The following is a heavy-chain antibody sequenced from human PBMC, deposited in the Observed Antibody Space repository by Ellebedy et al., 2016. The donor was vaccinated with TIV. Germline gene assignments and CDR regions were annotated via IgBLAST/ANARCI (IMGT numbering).Heavy chain of an antibody. D-gene: IGHD2-15*01. CDR2: INSDGSST. Sequence: PGGSLRLSCAASGFTFSSCGMHWVRQAPGKGLVWVSRINSDGSSTSYADSVKGRFTISRDNAKNTLYLQMNSLRAEDTAVYYCARTQFTSGGSCYSLWGQGTLVTVSS. V-gene: IGHV3-74*01. CDR3: ARTQFTSGGSCYSL. CDR1: GFTFSSCG. J-gene: IGHJ4*02.